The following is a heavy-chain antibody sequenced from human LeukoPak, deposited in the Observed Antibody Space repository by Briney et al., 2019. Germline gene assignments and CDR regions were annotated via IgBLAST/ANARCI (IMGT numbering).Heavy chain of an antibody. CDR2: INPNSGGT. CDR3: AREPLEAVAGKGDWFDP. J-gene: IGHJ5*02. V-gene: IGHV1-2*02. D-gene: IGHD6-19*01. Sequence: GASVKVSCKASGYTFTGYYMHWVRQAPGQGLEWMGWINPNSGGTNYAQKFQGRVTMTRDTSISTAYMELSRLRSDDTAVYYCAREPLEAVAGKGDWFDPWGQGTLVTVSS. CDR1: GYTFTGYY.